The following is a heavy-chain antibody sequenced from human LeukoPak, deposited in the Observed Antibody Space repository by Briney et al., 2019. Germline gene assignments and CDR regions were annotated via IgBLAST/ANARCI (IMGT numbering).Heavy chain of an antibody. Sequence: ASVKVSCKASGYTFTGYYMHWVRQAPGQGLEWMGRVNPNSGGTDYAQKFQGRVTMTRDTSISTACMELSRLRSDDTAVYYCARVPYYYGSGIFDYWGQGTLVTVSS. CDR1: GYTFTGYY. V-gene: IGHV1-2*06. CDR2: VNPNSGGT. CDR3: ARVPYYYGSGIFDY. J-gene: IGHJ4*02. D-gene: IGHD3-10*01.